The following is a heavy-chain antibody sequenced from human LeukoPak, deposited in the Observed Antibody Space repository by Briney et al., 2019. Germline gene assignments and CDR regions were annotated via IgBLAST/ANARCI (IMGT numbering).Heavy chain of an antibody. D-gene: IGHD3-3*01. CDR3: AKDGAPNYDFWSGYYYFDY. J-gene: IGHJ4*02. CDR1: GFTFDDYA. CDR2: ISWNSGSI. V-gene: IGHV3-9*01. Sequence: GRSLRLSCAASGFTFDDYAMHWVRHAPGKGLEWVSGISWNSGSIIYADSVKGRFTISRDNAKNSLYLQMNSLRAEDTALYYCAKDGAPNYDFWSGYYYFDYWGQGTLSPSPQ.